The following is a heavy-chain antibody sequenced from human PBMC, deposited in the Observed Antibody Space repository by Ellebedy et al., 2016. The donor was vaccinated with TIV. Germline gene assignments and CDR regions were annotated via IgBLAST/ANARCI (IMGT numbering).Heavy chain of an antibody. CDR1: GFSLSTSGVG. Sequence: SGPTLVXPTQTLTLTCTFSGFSLSTSGVGVGWIRQPPGKALEWLALIYWNDDKRYSPSLKSRLTITKDTSKNQVVLTMTNMDPVDTATYYCAHLPGDYYGSGSYGYWGQGTLVTVSS. V-gene: IGHV2-5*01. J-gene: IGHJ4*02. CDR2: IYWNDDK. D-gene: IGHD3-10*01. CDR3: AHLPGDYYGSGSYGY.